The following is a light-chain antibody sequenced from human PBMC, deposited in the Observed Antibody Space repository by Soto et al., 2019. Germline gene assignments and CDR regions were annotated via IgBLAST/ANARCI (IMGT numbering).Light chain of an antibody. CDR3: QQYGSSGT. J-gene: IGKJ1*01. CDR2: GAS. Sequence: IVLTQSPATLSLYPGERATLSCRASQSVSSYLAWYQQKPGQAPRLLIYGASNRATGIPDRFSGSGSGTDFTLTISRLEPEDFAVYYCQQYGSSGTFGQGTKVDI. V-gene: IGKV3-20*01. CDR1: QSVSSY.